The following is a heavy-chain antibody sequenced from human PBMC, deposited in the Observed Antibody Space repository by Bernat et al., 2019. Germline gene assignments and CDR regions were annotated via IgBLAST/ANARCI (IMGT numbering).Heavy chain of an antibody. CDR2: IKPDGSEM. J-gene: IGHJ6*02. Sequence: EVQVVESGGGLVKPGGSLRLSCAASGFNINSYWTTWVRQAPGKGLEWVANIKPDGSEMFYVDSGKGRFTISRDNSKNSLYLQMNSLRAEDTAVYYCARDRRVYGMDVWGQGTTVTVSS. V-gene: IGHV3-7*03. CDR3: ARDRRVYGMDV. CDR1: GFNINSYW.